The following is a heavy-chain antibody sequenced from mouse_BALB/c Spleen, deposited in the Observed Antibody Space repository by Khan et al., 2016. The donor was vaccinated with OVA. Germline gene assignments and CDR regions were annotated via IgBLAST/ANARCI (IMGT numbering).Heavy chain of an antibody. Sequence: QMQLQQPGPELVKPGASVRISCEASGSTFTNYYVHWVKQRPGQGLEWIGWIYPGNGKTKYNDNFKGKATLTADKSSSTAYMHLSSLTSEDSAVCMCGRGGYSGTYAMDYWGQGTSVIVSS. CDR2: IYPGNGKT. CDR3: GRGGYSGTYAMDY. CDR1: GSTFTNYY. V-gene: IGHV1S56*01. D-gene: IGHD2-14*01. J-gene: IGHJ4*01.